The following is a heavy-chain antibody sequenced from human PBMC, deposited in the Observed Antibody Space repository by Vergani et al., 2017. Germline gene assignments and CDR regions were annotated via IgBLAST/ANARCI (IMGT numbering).Heavy chain of an antibody. Sequence: QMQLVQSGAEVKTTGSSVKVSCKASGYTFTYRYLHWVRPAPGQALEWMGWITPFNGNTNYAQKFQDRVTITRDRSMSTAYMELSSLRSEDTAMYYCALAESSTSCINSVCITPETGSWFDPWVQGTRVTVSS. J-gene: IGHJ5*02. V-gene: IGHV1-45*02. D-gene: IGHD2-2*01. CDR1: GYTFTYRY. CDR3: ALAESSTSCINSVCITPETGSWFDP. CDR2: ITPFNGNT.